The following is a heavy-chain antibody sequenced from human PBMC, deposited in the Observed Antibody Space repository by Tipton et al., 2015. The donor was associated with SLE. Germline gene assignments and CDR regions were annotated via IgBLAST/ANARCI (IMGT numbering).Heavy chain of an antibody. CDR1: GGSFSGYY. Sequence: TLSLTCAVYGGSFSGYYWSWIRQPPGKGLEWIGEINHSGCTNYKPSLKSRVTISVDTSKNQFSLKLSSVTAADTAVYYCASTMVRGDRTDYWGQGTLVTVSS. CDR2: INHSGCT. V-gene: IGHV4-34*01. D-gene: IGHD3-10*01. CDR3: ASTMVRGDRTDY. J-gene: IGHJ4*02.